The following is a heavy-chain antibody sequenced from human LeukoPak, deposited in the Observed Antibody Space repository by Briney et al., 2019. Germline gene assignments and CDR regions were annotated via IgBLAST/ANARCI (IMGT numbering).Heavy chain of an antibody. D-gene: IGHD3-9*01. V-gene: IGHV3-48*01. J-gene: IGHJ4*02. CDR2: ISPSGSNT. CDR3: AKDQERYFDWLLYDY. Sequence: PGGSLRLSCTGSGFIFGGYTMNWVRQAPGKGLEWLSYISPSGSNTFYADSVKGRFTISRDNAQNSLFLQMEGLRVEDTAVYYCAKDQERYFDWLLYDYWGQGTLVTVSS. CDR1: GFIFGGYT.